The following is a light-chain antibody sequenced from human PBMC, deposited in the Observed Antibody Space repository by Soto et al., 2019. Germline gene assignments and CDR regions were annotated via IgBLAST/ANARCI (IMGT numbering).Light chain of an antibody. J-gene: IGKJ5*01. CDR1: QSIINR. Sequence: DIQMTQSPSTLSASVGDRVTITCRASQSIINRLAWYQQKPGKAPRFLIHQASVLETGVPSRFSGSGSETEFALTINSLQPDDFGVYYCQQYLTFPITFGQGTRLEIK. CDR3: QQYLTFPIT. CDR2: QAS. V-gene: IGKV1-5*03.